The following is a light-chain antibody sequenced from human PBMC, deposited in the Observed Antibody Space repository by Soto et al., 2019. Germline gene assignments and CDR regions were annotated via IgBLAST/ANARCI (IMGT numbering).Light chain of an antibody. J-gene: IGKJ1*01. CDR3: QKYYSTPWK. CDR1: QSVLYSSNNKNY. Sequence: IMMTQSPDSLAVSLGERDSINCKSSQSVLYSSNNKNYLAWYQQKPGQAPKLLIYWASTRESGVPDRFSGSGSGTDFTLTISSLQAEDVAVYYCQKYYSTPWKFGQGNTVDIK. CDR2: WAS. V-gene: IGKV4-1*01.